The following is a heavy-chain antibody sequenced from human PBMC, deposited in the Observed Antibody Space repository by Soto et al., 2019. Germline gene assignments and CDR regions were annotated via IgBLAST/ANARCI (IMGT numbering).Heavy chain of an antibody. CDR2: INPNSGGT. CDR3: ARDRGRGNWKYAPSVYYLYGVDL. Sequence: ASVKVSCKASGYTFTGYYMHWVRQAPGQGLEWMGWINPNSGGTNYAQKFQGRVTMTRDTSISTAYMELSRLRSDDTAVYYCARDRGRGNWKYAPSVYYLYGVDLWGQGTSVTVSS. CDR1: GYTFTGYY. D-gene: IGHD1-7*01. V-gene: IGHV1-2*02. J-gene: IGHJ6*02.